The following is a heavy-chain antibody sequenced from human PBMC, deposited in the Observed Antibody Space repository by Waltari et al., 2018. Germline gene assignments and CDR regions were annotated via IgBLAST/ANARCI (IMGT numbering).Heavy chain of an antibody. CDR3: ARYLFLPSWSGFIDGFDI. V-gene: IGHV4-4*07. Sequence: QVQLQESGPGLVKPSETLSLTCSVSGGSINTFLWNWIRQPAGKGLEWIGRVSASAKTNYNPCLKSRVTMSVDTSKNQFTLKLSSVTAADTGVYYCARYLFLPSWSGFIDGFDIWGRGTVVTVSS. D-gene: IGHD3-3*01. CDR2: VSASAKT. CDR1: GGSINTFL. J-gene: IGHJ3*02.